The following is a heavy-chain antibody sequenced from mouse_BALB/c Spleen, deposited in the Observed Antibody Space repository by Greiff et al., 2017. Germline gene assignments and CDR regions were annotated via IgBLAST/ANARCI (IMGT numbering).Heavy chain of an antibody. D-gene: IGHD1-1*01. CDR2: ISYSGST. CDR3: AYYGSSQAWFAY. CDR1: GYSITSDYA. V-gene: IGHV3-2*02. J-gene: IGHJ3*01. Sequence: VQLQQSGPGLVKPSQSLSLTCTVTGYSITSDYAWNWIRQFPGNKLEWMGYISYSGSTSYNPSLKSRISITRDTSKNQFFLQLNSVTTEDTATYYCAYYGSSQAWFAYWGQGTLVTVSA.